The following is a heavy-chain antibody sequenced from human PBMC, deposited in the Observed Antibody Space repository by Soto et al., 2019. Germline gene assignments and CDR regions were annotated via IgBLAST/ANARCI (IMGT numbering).Heavy chain of an antibody. J-gene: IGHJ6*02. D-gene: IGHD5-18*01. V-gene: IGHV1-18*01. CDR1: GYSFTNYG. Sequence: GASVKVSCKASGYSFTNYGLSWLRQAPVQGLEWMGWINASNGNTVYAQKLQGRVTMTTDTSTSTAYMELRSLRSDDTAIYYCARDGFYAGSGRYSYGYSPPRYYAMAVWGQGTTVTVSS. CDR3: ARDGFYAGSGRYSYGYSPPRYYAMAV. CDR2: INASNGNT.